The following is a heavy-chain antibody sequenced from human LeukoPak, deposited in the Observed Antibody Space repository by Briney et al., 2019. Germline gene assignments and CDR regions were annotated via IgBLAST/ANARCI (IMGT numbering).Heavy chain of an antibody. CDR3: ARDRYYYYGMDV. Sequence: GGSLRLSCAASGFTFSSYAMSWVRQAPGKGLEWISAISGSGGSTYYADSVKGRFTISRDNSKNTLYLQMNSLRAEDTAVYYCARDRYYYYGMDVWGQGTTVTVSS. J-gene: IGHJ6*02. V-gene: IGHV3-23*01. CDR1: GFTFSSYA. CDR2: ISGSGGST.